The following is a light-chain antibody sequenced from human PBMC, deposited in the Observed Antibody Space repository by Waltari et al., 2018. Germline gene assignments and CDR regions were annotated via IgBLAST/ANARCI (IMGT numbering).Light chain of an antibody. V-gene: IGKV3-15*01. CDR3: QQYNNWPPWT. CDR1: QRVRNN. J-gene: IGKJ1*01. Sequence: EIVMTQSPATLSVSPGERATLPCRASQRVRNNLVWYQQNPGQAPRLRISRASTRVTGSPARFSGSGSGTEFTRTISSLQSEDFAVYYCQQYNNWPPWTFGQGTKVEIK. CDR2: RAS.